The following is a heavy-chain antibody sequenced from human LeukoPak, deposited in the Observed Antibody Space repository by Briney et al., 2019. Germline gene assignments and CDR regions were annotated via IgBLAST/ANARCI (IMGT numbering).Heavy chain of an antibody. Sequence: ASVKVSCKASGYTFSGYYIHWVRQAPGQGLEWMGWINPNSGGTNYAQKFQGRVTMTRDTSISTAYMDLSRLRFDDTAVYYCATMPTVTIDGFDPWGQGTLVTVSS. V-gene: IGHV1-2*02. D-gene: IGHD4-17*01. CDR2: INPNSGGT. CDR3: ATMPTVTIDGFDP. CDR1: GYTFSGYY. J-gene: IGHJ5*02.